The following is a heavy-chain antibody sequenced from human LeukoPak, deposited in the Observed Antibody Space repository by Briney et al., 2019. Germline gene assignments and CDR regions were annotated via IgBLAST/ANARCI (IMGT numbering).Heavy chain of an antibody. CDR1: GFTFSSYW. CDR3: ARDSGKRYCSGGSCYSDD. V-gene: IGHV3-7*01. D-gene: IGHD2-15*01. J-gene: IGHJ4*02. Sequence: GGSLRLSCAASGFTFSSYWMSWVRQAPGKGLEWVANIKQDGSEKYYVDSVKGRFTISRDNAKNSLYLQLNSLRAEDTAVYYCARDSGKRYCSGGSCYSDDWGQGTLVTVSS. CDR2: IKQDGSEK.